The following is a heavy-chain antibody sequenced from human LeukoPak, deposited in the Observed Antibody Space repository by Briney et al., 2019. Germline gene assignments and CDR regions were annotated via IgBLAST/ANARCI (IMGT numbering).Heavy chain of an antibody. J-gene: IGHJ5*02. CDR2: INPNSGDT. V-gene: IGHV1-2*02. Sequence: ASVKVSCKASGYIFTGYYMHWVRQAPGQGLEWVGWINPNSGDTNYAQKFQGRVTITRNTSISTAYMELSSLRSEDTAVYYCARDQGYCSSTTCANWFVPWGQGTLVTVSS. D-gene: IGHD2-2*01. CDR3: ARDQGYCSSTTCANWFVP. CDR1: GYIFTGYY.